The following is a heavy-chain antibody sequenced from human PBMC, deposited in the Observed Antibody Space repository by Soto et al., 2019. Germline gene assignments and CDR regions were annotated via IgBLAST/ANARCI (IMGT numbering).Heavy chain of an antibody. J-gene: IGHJ4*02. CDR3: VRDLYRSATMPCLDH. CDR1: GFTFINYA. D-gene: IGHD1-1*01. Sequence: GGSLRLSCEASGFTFINYAMSWVRQATGKGLEWVSSISDTGGDSYYADSLDGRFTVSRDNSKNTLYLQINSLRAEDTAVYYCVRDLYRSATMPCLDHWGQGALVTVSS. CDR2: ISDTGGDS. V-gene: IGHV3-23*01.